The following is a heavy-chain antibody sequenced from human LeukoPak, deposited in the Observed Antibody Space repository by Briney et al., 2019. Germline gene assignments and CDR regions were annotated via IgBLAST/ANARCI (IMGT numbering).Heavy chain of an antibody. V-gene: IGHV1-2*02. CDR1: GYTLTGYY. Sequence: ASVKVSCKASGYTLTGYYMHWVRQAPGQGLEWMGWINPNSGGTNYAQKFQGRVTMTRDTSISTAYMELSRLRSDDTAVYYCAREGPGIRPADYGMDVWGQGTTVTVSS. CDR2: INPNSGGT. D-gene: IGHD6-13*01. J-gene: IGHJ6*02. CDR3: AREGPGIRPADYGMDV.